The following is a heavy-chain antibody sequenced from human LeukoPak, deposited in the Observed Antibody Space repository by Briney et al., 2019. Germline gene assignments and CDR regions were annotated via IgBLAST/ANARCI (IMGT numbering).Heavy chain of an antibody. D-gene: IGHD3-22*01. CDR1: GFTFSTHA. CDR3: AKRDSSGSYPYYFDY. J-gene: IGHJ4*02. Sequence: QAGGSLRLSCAASGFTFSTHAMSWVRLAPGKGLEWVSAIGGSDGSTYYADSVKGRFTISRDNSKDTLYLQMNSLRVEDTATYYCAKRDSSGSYPYYFDYWGQGTLVTVSS. V-gene: IGHV3-23*01. CDR2: IGGSDGST.